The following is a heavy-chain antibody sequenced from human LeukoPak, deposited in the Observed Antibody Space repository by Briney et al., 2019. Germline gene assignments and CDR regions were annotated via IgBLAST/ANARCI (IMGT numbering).Heavy chain of an antibody. CDR3: ARDRFSGYDRSDAFDI. CDR2: ISYDGSNK. J-gene: IGHJ3*02. CDR1: GFTFSSYA. Sequence: HGGSLRLSCAASGFTFSSYAMHWVRQAPGKGLEWVAVISYDGSNKYYADSVKGRFTISRDNSKNTLYLQMNSLRAEDTAVYYCARDRFSGYDRSDAFDIWGQGTMVTVSS. V-gene: IGHV3-30-3*01. D-gene: IGHD5-12*01.